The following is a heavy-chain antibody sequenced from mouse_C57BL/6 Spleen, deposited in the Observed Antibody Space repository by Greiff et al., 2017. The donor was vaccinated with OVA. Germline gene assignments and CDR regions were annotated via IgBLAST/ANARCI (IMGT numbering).Heavy chain of an antibody. CDR2: IWSGGST. CDR1: GFSLTSYG. V-gene: IGHV2-2*01. J-gene: IGHJ3*01. Sequence: QVQLKESGPGLVQPSQRLSITCTVSGFSLTSYGVHWVRQSPGKGLEWLGVIWSGGSTDYNAAFISRLSISKDNSKSQVFFKMNSLQADDTAIYYCAREESSGFAYWGQGTLVTVSA. CDR3: AREESSGFAY. D-gene: IGHD3-2*02.